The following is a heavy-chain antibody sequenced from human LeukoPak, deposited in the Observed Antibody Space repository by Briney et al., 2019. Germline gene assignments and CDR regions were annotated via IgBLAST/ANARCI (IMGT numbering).Heavy chain of an antibody. CDR3: ARGRPLRAFDI. J-gene: IGHJ3*02. V-gene: IGHV4-34*01. Sequence: SETLSLTCAVYGGSFSGYYWSWIRQPPGKGLEWIGEINHSGSASYNPSLKSRVTISVDTSKNQFSLKLSSVTAADTAVYYCARGRPLRAFDIWGQGTMVTVSS. CDR2: INHSGSA. CDR1: GGSFSGYY.